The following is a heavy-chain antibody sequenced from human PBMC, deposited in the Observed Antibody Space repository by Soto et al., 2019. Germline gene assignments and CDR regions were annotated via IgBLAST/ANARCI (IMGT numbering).Heavy chain of an antibody. CDR3: ARDYDFWSGYPHSWFDP. D-gene: IGHD3-3*01. CDR1: GFTFSSYS. Sequence: GGSLRLSCAASGFTFSSYSMNWVRQAPGKGLEWVSYISSSSSTIYYADSVKGRFTISRDNAKNSLYLQMNSLRDEDTAVYYCARDYDFWSGYPHSWFDPRGQGTLVTVSS. J-gene: IGHJ5*02. CDR2: ISSSSSTI. V-gene: IGHV3-48*02.